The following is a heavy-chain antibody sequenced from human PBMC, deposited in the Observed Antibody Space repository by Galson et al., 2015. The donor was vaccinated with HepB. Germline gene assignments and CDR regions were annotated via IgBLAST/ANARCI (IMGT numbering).Heavy chain of an antibody. CDR3: ARETPDTYDFDY. Sequence: CKASGYTLTNYHFHWVCQAPGQGPEWMGKIFAGGGSTRYAERFQGRVTLTRDSSTSTIYMEVSSLRSDDTAVYYCARETPDTYDFDYWGQGTLVTVSS. D-gene: IGHD2-15*01. CDR2: IFAGGGST. CDR1: GYTLTNYH. V-gene: IGHV1-46*01. J-gene: IGHJ4*02.